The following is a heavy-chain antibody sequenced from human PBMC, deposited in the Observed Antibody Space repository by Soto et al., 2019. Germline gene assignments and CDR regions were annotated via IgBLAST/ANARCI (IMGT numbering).Heavy chain of an antibody. V-gene: IGHV1-18*01. D-gene: IGHD6-6*01. CDR3: ARVVSYSSSSLGLVDY. Sequence: ASVKVSCKASGYTFTSYGISWVRQAPGQGLEWMGWISAYNGNTNYAQKLQGRVTMTTDTSTSTAYMELRSLRSDDTAVYYCARVVSYSSSSLGLVDYWGQGTLVTVSS. J-gene: IGHJ4*02. CDR2: ISAYNGNT. CDR1: GYTFTSYG.